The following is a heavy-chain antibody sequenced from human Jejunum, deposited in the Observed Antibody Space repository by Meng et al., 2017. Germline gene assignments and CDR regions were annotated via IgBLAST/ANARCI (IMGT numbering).Heavy chain of an antibody. CDR3: ARGYYFVSGSYLLDY. J-gene: IGHJ4*02. Sequence: GESLKISCAASGFTFNNYALHWVRQAPGKGLEWVAVISDDGSIKYYTDSVKGRFTISRDSSKNTLYLQMNSLRAEDTAVFYCARGYYFVSGSYLLDYWGQGTLVTVSS. V-gene: IGHV3-30*04. D-gene: IGHD3-10*01. CDR2: ISDDGSIK. CDR1: GFTFNNYA.